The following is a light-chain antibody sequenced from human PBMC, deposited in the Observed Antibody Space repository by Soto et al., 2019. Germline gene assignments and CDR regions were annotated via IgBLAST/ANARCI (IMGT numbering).Light chain of an antibody. J-gene: IGLJ1*01. Sequence: QSVLTQPPSASGSPGQSVTISCTGTSSDVGGYNYVSWYQQHPGKAPKLMIYEVSKRPSGVPDRFSGSKSGNTASLTVSGLQAEDEADYYCSSYARSNNFRYFATWRKVTV. CDR3: SSYARSNNFRY. V-gene: IGLV2-8*01. CDR1: SSDVGGYNY. CDR2: EVS.